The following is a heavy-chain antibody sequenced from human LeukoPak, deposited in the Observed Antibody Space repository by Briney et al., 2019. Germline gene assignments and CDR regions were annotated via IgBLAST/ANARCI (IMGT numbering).Heavy chain of an antibody. J-gene: IGHJ4*02. CDR2: IKQDGSVK. V-gene: IGHV3-7*02. D-gene: IGHD6-13*01. CDR3: ARASYSSSWPFDY. CDR1: GFTFGAYW. Sequence: GGSLRLSCAASGFTFGAYWMTWVRQAPGKGLEWLANIKQDGSVKYYLGSVKGRFTISRDNTKNSLYLQMNSLRAEDTAVYYCARASYSSSWPFDYWGQGTLVTVSS.